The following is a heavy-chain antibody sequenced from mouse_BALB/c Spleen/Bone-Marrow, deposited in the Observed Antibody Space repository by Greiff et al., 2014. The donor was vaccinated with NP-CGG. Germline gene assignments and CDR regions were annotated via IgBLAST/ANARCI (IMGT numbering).Heavy chain of an antibody. CDR1: GFTFSSYA. Sequence: VQLKESGGGLVKPGGSLKLSCAASGFTFSSYAMSWVRQTPEKRLEWVATISSGGSYTYYADSVKGRFTISRDTAKNTLYLQMSSLRSEDTAIYYCARQDYYGSSPHWYFGVWGAGTTVTVSS. CDR3: ARQDYYGSSPHWYFGV. D-gene: IGHD1-1*01. J-gene: IGHJ1*01. V-gene: IGHV5-9-3*01. CDR2: ISSGGSYT.